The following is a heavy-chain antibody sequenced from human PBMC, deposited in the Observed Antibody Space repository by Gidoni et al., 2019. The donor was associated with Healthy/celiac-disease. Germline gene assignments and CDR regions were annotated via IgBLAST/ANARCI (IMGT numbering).Heavy chain of an antibody. CDR2: INSDGSST. CDR3: ARIFNNDYYYGMDV. D-gene: IGHD3-3*01. Sequence: EVQLVESGGGLVQSGGSLRLSCAASGFTFSSYWMHWVRQAPGKGLVWVSRINSDGSSTSYADSVKGRFTISRDNAKNTLYLQMNSLRAEDTAVYYCARIFNNDYYYGMDVWGQGTTVTVSS. V-gene: IGHV3-74*01. CDR1: GFTFSSYW. J-gene: IGHJ6*02.